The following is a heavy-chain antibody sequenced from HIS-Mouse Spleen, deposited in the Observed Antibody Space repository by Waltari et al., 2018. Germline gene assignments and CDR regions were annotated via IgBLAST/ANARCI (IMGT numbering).Heavy chain of an antibody. V-gene: IGHV4-31*03. CDR3: ARGIRGGIPGAFDI. J-gene: IGHJ3*02. D-gene: IGHD3-16*01. CDR1: GGSIRSGGYD. CDR2: IYYSGST. Sequence: QVQLQESGPGLVKPSQTLSLTCTVSGGSIRSGGYDWSWLRQPPGKGLEWIGYIYYSGSTYYNPSLKSRVTISVDTSKNQFSLKLSSVTAADTAVYYCARGIRGGIPGAFDIWGQGTMVTVSS.